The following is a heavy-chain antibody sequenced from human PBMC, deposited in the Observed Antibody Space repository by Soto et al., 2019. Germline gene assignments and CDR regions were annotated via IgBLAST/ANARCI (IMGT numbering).Heavy chain of an antibody. CDR3: AAQTPTIFGVLTPGWFDP. V-gene: IGHV4-61*01. CDR2: IYYGGST. CDR1: GGSVSSGSYY. D-gene: IGHD3-3*01. J-gene: IGHJ5*02. Sequence: PSETLSLTCTVSGGSVSSGSYYWSWIRQPPGRGLEGIGDIYYGGSTNYNPSLKSRVTISVDTSKNQFSLKLSSVTAAHTAVYYCAAQTPTIFGVLTPGWFDPWGQATLVPVSS.